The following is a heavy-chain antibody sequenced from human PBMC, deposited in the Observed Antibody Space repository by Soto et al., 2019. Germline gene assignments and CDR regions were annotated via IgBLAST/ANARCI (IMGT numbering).Heavy chain of an antibody. Sequence: GGSLRLSCAASGFTFSSYSMNWVRQAPGKGLEWVSSISSSSSYIYYADSVKGRFTISRDNAKNSLYLQMNSLRAEDTAVYYCARDRQYYDDSSGYWTDAFDIWGQGTMVTVSS. CDR1: GFTFSSYS. D-gene: IGHD3-22*01. V-gene: IGHV3-21*01. CDR3: ARDRQYYDDSSGYWTDAFDI. CDR2: ISSSSSYI. J-gene: IGHJ3*02.